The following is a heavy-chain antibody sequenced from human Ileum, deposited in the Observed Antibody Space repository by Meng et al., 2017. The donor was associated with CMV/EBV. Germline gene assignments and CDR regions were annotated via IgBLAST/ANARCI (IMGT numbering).Heavy chain of an antibody. D-gene: IGHD7-27*01. CDR3: AKTTGDSHAMFEY. V-gene: IGHV3-33*06. Sequence: CAESGFTSSAYGMHWVRQAPGKGLEWVAVIWYDGSEKYYADSVKGRFTISRDNSKNTVYLQMNSLRAEDTAVYYCAKTTGDSHAMFEYWGQGTLVTVSS. J-gene: IGHJ4*02. CDR1: GFTSSAYG. CDR2: IWYDGSEK.